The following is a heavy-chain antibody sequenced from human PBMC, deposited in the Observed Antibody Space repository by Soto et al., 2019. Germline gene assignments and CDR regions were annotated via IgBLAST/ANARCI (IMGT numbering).Heavy chain of an antibody. CDR2: ISSSSSNT. CDR1: GFTFSSYS. D-gene: IGHD3-10*01. Sequence: GGSLRLSCAASGFTFSSYSMNWVRQAPGKGLEWVSSISSSSSNTYYADSVKGRFTISRHNSKNTLYLQMNSLRAEDMAVYYSARQAGGSGSPYYYYYMDVWGKGTTVTVSS. V-gene: IGHV3-21*04. CDR3: ARQAGGSGSPYYYYYMDV. J-gene: IGHJ6*03.